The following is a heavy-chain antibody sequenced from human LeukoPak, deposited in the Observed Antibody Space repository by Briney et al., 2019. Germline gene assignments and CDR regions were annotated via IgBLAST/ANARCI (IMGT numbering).Heavy chain of an antibody. CDR1: GFTFSRYE. CDR3: ATASYFDFPS. J-gene: IGHJ5*02. D-gene: IGHD3-3*01. V-gene: IGHV3-48*03. Sequence: GGSLRLSCAASGFTFSRYEMNWVRQAPGKGLEWVSYISVSGSAKNYADSVKGRFTISRDNAKNSLHLQMNSLRAEDTAGYYCATASYFDFPSWGQGTLVTVSS. CDR2: ISVSGSAK.